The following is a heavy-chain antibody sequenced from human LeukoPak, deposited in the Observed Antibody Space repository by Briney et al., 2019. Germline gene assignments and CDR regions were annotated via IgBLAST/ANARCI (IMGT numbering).Heavy chain of an antibody. CDR2: IYYSGST. CDR1: GGSISSSSYY. V-gene: IGHV4-31*03. Sequence: SETLSLTCTVSGGSISSSSYYWSWIRQHPGKGLEWIGYIYYSGSTYYNPSLKSRVTISVDTSKNQFSLKLSSVTAADTAVYYCAVVTDAWYYYYGMDVWGQGTTVTVSS. D-gene: IGHD2-21*02. CDR3: AVVTDAWYYYYGMDV. J-gene: IGHJ6*02.